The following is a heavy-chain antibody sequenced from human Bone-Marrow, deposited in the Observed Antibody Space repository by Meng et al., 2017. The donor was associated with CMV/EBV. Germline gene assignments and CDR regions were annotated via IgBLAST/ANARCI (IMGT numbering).Heavy chain of an antibody. CDR2: IYDSGGNT. D-gene: IGHD5-24*01. Sequence: ASVKVSCKASGYTFTNYHIHWMRQAPGHGLEYMGVIYDSGGNTYKEQKFQDRLTMTWGTSTTTVHMELSSLRSEDTAVYYCAREPPRGVHFDHWGQGTLVTVSS. V-gene: IGHV1-46*01. CDR1: GYTFTNYH. CDR3: AREPPRGVHFDH. J-gene: IGHJ4*02.